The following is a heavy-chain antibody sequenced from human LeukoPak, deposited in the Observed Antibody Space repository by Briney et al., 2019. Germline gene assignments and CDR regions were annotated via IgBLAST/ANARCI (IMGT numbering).Heavy chain of an antibody. Sequence: ASVKVSCEASGYTFTSYDINWVRQATGQGLEWMGWMNPNSGNTGYAQKFQGRVTMTRNTSISTAYMELSSLRSEDTAVYYCASGYCSGGSCLGYWGQGTLVTVSS. J-gene: IGHJ4*02. D-gene: IGHD2-15*01. CDR3: ASGYCSGGSCLGY. V-gene: IGHV1-8*01. CDR1: GYTFTSYD. CDR2: MNPNSGNT.